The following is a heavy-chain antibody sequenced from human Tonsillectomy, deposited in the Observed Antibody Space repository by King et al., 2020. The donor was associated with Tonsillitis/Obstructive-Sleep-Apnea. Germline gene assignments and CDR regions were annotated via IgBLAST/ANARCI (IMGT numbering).Heavy chain of an antibody. Sequence: VQLVESGGGLVKPGGSLRLSCAASGFSFSSYSMNWVRQAPGKGLEWVSSISCSSNYIYYADSVKGRFTISRDNPQNSLYLQMNSLRAEDTAVYYCARAPRNTVTTIYYCYYCMDAWGKGTTVTVSS. CDR3: ARAPRNTVTTIYYCYYCMDA. J-gene: IGHJ6*03. V-gene: IGHV3-21*01. CDR2: ISCSSNYI. D-gene: IGHD4-11*01. CDR1: GFSFSSYS.